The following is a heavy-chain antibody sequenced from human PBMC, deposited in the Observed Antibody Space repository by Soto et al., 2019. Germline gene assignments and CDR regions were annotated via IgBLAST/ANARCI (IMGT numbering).Heavy chain of an antibody. V-gene: IGHV4-39*01. CDR2: ISYSGST. D-gene: IGHD1-26*01. J-gene: IGHJ4*02. Sequence: PSETLSLTCTVSGGSISSYYWAWIRQPPGKGLEWIGSISYSGSTYYNPSFKSRVTISVDTSKNQFSLRLSSVTAADTAVYYCAKHESGSDDYFRYWGQGTLVTVSS. CDR3: AKHESGSDDYFRY. CDR1: GGSISSYY.